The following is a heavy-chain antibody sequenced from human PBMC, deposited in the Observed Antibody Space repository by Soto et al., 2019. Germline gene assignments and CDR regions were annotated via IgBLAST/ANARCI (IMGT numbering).Heavy chain of an antibody. CDR2: ISYDGSNK. V-gene: IGHV3-30-3*01. CDR3: ARESEHLDY. CDR1: GVTFSSYA. Sequence: QVQLVESGGGVVQPGRSLRLSCAASGVTFSSYATHWVRQAPGKGLEWVAIISYDGSNKDYADSVRGRFTISRDKSKNTLYLQMNSLRAEDTAVYYWARESEHLDYWGQGPLVTVSS. J-gene: IGHJ4*02.